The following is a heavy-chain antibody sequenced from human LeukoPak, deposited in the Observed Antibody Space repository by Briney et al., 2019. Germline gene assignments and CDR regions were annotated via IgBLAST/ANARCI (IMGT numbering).Heavy chain of an antibody. CDR2: IYTSVST. V-gene: IGHV4-4*07. CDR3: AREVEAFWRGYSGYDLYFDY. Sequence: PETLSLTCTVPGGSLSSYFWSSIPPPARKRLEWIGRIYTSVSTNYNPSLQCRVTMSVDTSKNQFSQKLSSVTAADTAVDYCAREVEAFWRGYSGYDLYFDYWGQGTLVTVSS. CDR1: GGSLSSYF. J-gene: IGHJ4*02. D-gene: IGHD5-12*01.